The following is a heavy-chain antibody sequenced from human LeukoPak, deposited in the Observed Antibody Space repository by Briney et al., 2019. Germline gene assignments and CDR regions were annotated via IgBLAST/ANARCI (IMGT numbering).Heavy chain of an antibody. CDR3: ARDPYSGNYGPYYYYMDV. J-gene: IGHJ6*03. V-gene: IGHV3-21*06. CDR1: GFTFSSYN. Sequence: PGGSLRLSCAASGFTFSSYNMNWVRQAPGKGPGWVSSITRSSSYIYYADSVKGRFTISRDNAKNSLYLQMDSLRVEDTAVYYCARDPYSGNYGPYYYYMDVWGKGTTVTISS. CDR2: ITRSSSYI. D-gene: IGHD1-26*01.